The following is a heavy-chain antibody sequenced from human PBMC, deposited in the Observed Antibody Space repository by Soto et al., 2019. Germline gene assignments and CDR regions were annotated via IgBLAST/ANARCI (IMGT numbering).Heavy chain of an antibody. D-gene: IGHD6-13*01. V-gene: IGHV3-21*01. CDR1: GFTFSSYS. Sequence: EVQLVESGGGLVKPGGSLRLSCAASGFTFSSYSMNWVRQAPGKGLEWVSSISSSSSYIYYAASVKGRFTITTDNAKNSLDLQMNSLRAEDTAVYYCARAKEAAGTVYFDYWGQGTLVTVSS. CDR3: ARAKEAAGTVYFDY. CDR2: ISSSSSYI. J-gene: IGHJ4*02.